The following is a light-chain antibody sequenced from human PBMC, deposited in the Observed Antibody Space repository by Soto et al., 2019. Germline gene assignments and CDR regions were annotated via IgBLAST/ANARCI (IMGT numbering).Light chain of an antibody. CDR1: SRDVGGYKY. Sequence: QSALTQPASVSGSPGQSITSSCTGSSRDVGGYKYVSWYQQHPGKAPKVIIYDVSNRPSGVSDRFSGSKSGNTASLTISGLQAEDEADYYCSSYTTTGARVIGTGTKVTVL. V-gene: IGLV2-14*03. J-gene: IGLJ1*01. CDR3: SSYTTTGARV. CDR2: DVS.